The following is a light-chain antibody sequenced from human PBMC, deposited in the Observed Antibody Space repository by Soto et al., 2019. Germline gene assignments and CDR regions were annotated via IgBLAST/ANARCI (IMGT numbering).Light chain of an antibody. Sequence: DIRMTQSPSSLSASVGDTVTITCRASQSISSHLNWYQQKPGKAPNLLMYTASNLQSGVPSRFSGSGSGTDFTLTISSLQPEDFATYYCQQSYSTPLTFGGGTKVEIK. CDR2: TAS. J-gene: IGKJ4*01. V-gene: IGKV1-39*01. CDR3: QQSYSTPLT. CDR1: QSISSH.